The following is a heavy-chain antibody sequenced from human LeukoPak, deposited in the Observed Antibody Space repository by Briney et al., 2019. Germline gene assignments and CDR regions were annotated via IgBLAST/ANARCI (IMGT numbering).Heavy chain of an antibody. CDR1: GYTLTNYG. D-gene: IGHD1-1*01. J-gene: IGHJ6*03. Sequence: GASVKVSCKASGYTLTNYGVSWVRQAPGQGLEWMGWISAYNGNTHYAQKLQGRVNMTTDTSTSTAYMELRSLRSDDTAVYYCARTRTTSYVSAYYYYYMDVWGKGTTVTISS. CDR3: ARTRTTSYVSAYYYYYMDV. CDR2: ISAYNGNT. V-gene: IGHV1-18*01.